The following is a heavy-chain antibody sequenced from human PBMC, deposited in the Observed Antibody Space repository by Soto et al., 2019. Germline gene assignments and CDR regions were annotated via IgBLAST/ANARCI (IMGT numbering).Heavy chain of an antibody. CDR3: ARSNIDVDTAIHLDY. CDR2: INHSGST. Sequence: SETLSLTCTVYGGNFSGYYWSWIRQPPGKGLEWIGEINHSGSTNHNPSLKSRVTISVDTSKNQFSLKLSSVTAADTAVYYCARSNIDVDTAIHLDYWGQGTLVTVSS. V-gene: IGHV4-34*01. CDR1: GGNFSGYY. J-gene: IGHJ4*02. D-gene: IGHD5-18*01.